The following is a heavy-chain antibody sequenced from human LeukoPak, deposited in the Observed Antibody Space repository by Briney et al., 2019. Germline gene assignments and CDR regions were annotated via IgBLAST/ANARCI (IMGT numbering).Heavy chain of an antibody. CDR2: IRYDGSNK. Sequence: GGSLRLSCAASGFTFSSYGMHWVRQAPGKGLEWVAFIRYDGSNKYYADSVKGRFTISRDNSKNTLYLQMNSLRAEDTAVYYCAKSGVPAARAFDIWGQGTMVTVSS. CDR1: GFTFSSYG. J-gene: IGHJ3*02. D-gene: IGHD2-2*01. V-gene: IGHV3-30*02. CDR3: AKSGVPAARAFDI.